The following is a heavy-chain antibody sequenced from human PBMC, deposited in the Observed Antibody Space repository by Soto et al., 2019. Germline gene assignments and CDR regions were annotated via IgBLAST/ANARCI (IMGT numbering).Heavy chain of an antibody. CDR3: AKGHSGAVDY. V-gene: IGHV3-9*01. CDR1: GFTFDDYA. Sequence: GGSLRLSCAASGFTFDDYAMHWVRQAPGKGLEWVSGISWNSGSIGYADSVKGRFTISRDNAKNSLYLQMNSLRAEDTALYYCAKGHSGAVDYWGQGTLVTVSS. J-gene: IGHJ4*02. CDR2: ISWNSGSI. D-gene: IGHD1-26*01.